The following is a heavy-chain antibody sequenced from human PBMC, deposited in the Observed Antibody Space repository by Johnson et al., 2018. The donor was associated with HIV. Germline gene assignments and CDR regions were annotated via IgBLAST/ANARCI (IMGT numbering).Heavy chain of an antibody. CDR3: TRESTEAFDI. V-gene: IGHV3-30*19. D-gene: IGHD1-14*01. CDR1: GFTFSSYG. Sequence: QVQLVESGGDLVKPGGSLRLSCAASGFTFSSYGMHWVRQAPGKGLEWVAVISYDGSNKYYADSVKGRFTISRDSSKNTLYLQMNSLRAEDTAVYYCTRESTEAFDIWGQGTMVTVSS. J-gene: IGHJ3*02. CDR2: ISYDGSNK.